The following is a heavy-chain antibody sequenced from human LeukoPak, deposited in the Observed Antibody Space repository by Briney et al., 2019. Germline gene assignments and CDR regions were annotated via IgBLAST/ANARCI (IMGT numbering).Heavy chain of an antibody. CDR3: AKVGGRSWFYFDS. D-gene: IGHD6-13*01. Sequence: PGGSLRLSCAASGFTFSDYYMSWIRQAPGKGLEWVAVITHDGSDKYYADSVKGRFSISRDNSKNIVYLQMNSLRPEDTAIYFCAKVGGRSWFYFDSWGQGTVVTVSS. J-gene: IGHJ4*02. CDR2: ITHDGSDK. CDR1: GFTFSDYY. V-gene: IGHV3-30*18.